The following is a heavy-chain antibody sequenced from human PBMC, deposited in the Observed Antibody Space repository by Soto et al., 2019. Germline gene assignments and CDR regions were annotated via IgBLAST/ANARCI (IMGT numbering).Heavy chain of an antibody. CDR2: IIPLFGTT. D-gene: IGHD4-17*01. J-gene: IGHJ6*02. CDR3: ARETTTVTRDYFYYGMDV. CDR1: GGTFTSYT. V-gene: IGHV1-69*01. Sequence: QVQLVQSGAEVKKPGSSVKVSCKASGGTFTSYTITWVRRAPGQGLEWMGGIIPLFGTTNYAQKFQGRVTITADESTTTAYMELSSLRSADTAVYYCARETTTVTRDYFYYGMDVWGQGTTVTVSS.